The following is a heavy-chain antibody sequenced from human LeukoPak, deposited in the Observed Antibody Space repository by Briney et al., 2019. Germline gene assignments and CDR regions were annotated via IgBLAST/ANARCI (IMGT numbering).Heavy chain of an antibody. CDR3: ERDAGLTYFDY. J-gene: IGHJ4*02. Sequence: SETLSLTCTVSGGSISSYYWTWIRQPAGKGLEWIGHIYTSGSTYYNPSLKSRVTMSVDTSKNQFSLKLSSVTAADTAMYYCERDAGLTYFDYWGQGTLVTVSS. D-gene: IGHD3-9*01. CDR1: GGSISSYY. CDR2: IYTSGST. V-gene: IGHV4-4*07.